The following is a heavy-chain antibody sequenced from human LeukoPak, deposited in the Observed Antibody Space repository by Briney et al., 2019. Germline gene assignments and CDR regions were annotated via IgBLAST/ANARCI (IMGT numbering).Heavy chain of an antibody. CDR1: GYTFTSCG. CDR3: ARERTYYYDSSGYYLDAFDI. D-gene: IGHD3-22*01. J-gene: IGHJ3*02. V-gene: IGHV1-18*01. CDR2: ISAYNGNT. Sequence: ASVKVSCKASGYTFTSCGISWVRQAPGQGLEWMGWISAYNGNTNYAQKLQGRVTMTTDTSTSTAYMELRSLRSDDTAVYYCARERTYYYDSSGYYLDAFDIWGQGTMVTVSS.